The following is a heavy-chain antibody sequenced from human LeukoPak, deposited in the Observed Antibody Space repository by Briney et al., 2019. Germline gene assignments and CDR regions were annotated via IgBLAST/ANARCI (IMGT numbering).Heavy chain of an antibody. CDR1: GFPFSSYG. Sequence: PGGSLRLSCAASGFPFSSYGMHWVRQAPGKGLEYVSGISSNGGSTYYANSVKGRFTISRDNSKNTLYLQMGSLRVEDMAVYYCAREYSSSSVDYWGQGTLVTVSS. CDR2: ISSNGGST. J-gene: IGHJ4*02. V-gene: IGHV3-64*01. D-gene: IGHD6-6*01. CDR3: AREYSSSSVDY.